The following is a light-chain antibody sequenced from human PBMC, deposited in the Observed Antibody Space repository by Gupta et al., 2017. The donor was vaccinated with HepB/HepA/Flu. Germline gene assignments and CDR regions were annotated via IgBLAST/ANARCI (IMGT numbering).Light chain of an antibody. J-gene: IGKJ2*01. CDR2: AAS. V-gene: IGKV1-39*01. CDR1: QKIINY. CDR3: QQIDNDPHT. Sequence: DIRLTQSPSSLPASVGARFTITCRAIQKIINYLHWYQQRPGQAPRLLIYAASNLQNGVPSRFSGGGSGTVFTLTISSLQPEDLATYSCQQIDNDPHTFGQGTKVEI.